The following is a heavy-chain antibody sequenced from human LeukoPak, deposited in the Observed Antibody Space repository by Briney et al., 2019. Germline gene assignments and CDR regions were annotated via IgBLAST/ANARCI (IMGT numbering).Heavy chain of an antibody. CDR2: IKQDGSEK. J-gene: IGHJ4*02. D-gene: IGHD6-13*01. Sequence: PGGSLRLSCAASGFTFSSYSMNWVRQAPGKGLEWVANIKQDGSEKYYVDSVKGRFTISRDNAKNSLYLQMNSLRAEDTAVYYCARVLAAFDYWGQGTLVTVSS. CDR3: ARVLAAFDY. CDR1: GFTFSSYS. V-gene: IGHV3-7*01.